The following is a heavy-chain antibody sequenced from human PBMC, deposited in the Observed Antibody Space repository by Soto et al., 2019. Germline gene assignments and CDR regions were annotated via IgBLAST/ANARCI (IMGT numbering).Heavy chain of an antibody. Sequence: GGSLRLSCAASGCTFSSYDMHWVRQATGKGLEWVSAIGTAGDTYYPGSVKGRFTISRENAKDSLYLQMNSLRAGDTAVYYCAREGSYYDILTGHHRTYYYGMDVWGQGTTVTVSS. CDR3: AREGSYYDILTGHHRTYYYGMDV. J-gene: IGHJ6*02. D-gene: IGHD3-9*01. CDR1: GCTFSSYD. V-gene: IGHV3-13*01. CDR2: IGTAGDT.